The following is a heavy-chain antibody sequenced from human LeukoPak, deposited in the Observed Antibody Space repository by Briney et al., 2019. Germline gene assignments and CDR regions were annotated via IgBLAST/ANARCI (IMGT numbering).Heavy chain of an antibody. D-gene: IGHD3-22*01. Sequence: PGGSLRLSCAASGFTFSDYYMSWIRQAPGKGLEWVSYISSSGSTIYYADSVKGRFTISRDNAKNSLYLQMNSLRAEDTAVYYCARQSYYYDSSGHYVYYFDCWGQGTLVTVSS. J-gene: IGHJ4*02. CDR2: ISSSGSTI. V-gene: IGHV3-11*01. CDR1: GFTFSDYY. CDR3: ARQSYYYDSSGHYVYYFDC.